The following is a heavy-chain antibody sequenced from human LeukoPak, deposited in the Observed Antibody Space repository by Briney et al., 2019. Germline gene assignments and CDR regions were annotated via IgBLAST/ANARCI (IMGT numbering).Heavy chain of an antibody. V-gene: IGHV1-2*02. CDR2: INPNSGCT. Sequence: GASVKVSCKASGYTFTGYYMHWVRQAPGQGLEWMGWINPNSGCTNYAQKFQGRVTMTRDTSISTAYMELSRLRSDGTAVYYCARGGVVVPAGYYYGMDVWGQGTTVTVSS. J-gene: IGHJ6*02. CDR1: GYTFTGYY. CDR3: ARGGVVVPAGYYYGMDV. D-gene: IGHD2-2*01.